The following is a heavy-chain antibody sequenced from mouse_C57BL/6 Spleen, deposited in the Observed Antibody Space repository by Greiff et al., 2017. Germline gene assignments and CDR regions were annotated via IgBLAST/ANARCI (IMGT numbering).Heavy chain of an antibody. CDR3: ARGARRGAWFAY. D-gene: IGHD3-1*01. CDR1: GFTFSDYG. CDR2: ISSGSSTI. V-gene: IGHV5-17*01. Sequence: EVQLVESGGGLVKPGGSLKLSCAASGFTFSDYGMHWVRQAPEKGLEWVAYISSGSSTIYYADTVKGRFTISRDNAKNTLFLQMTSLRSEDTAMYYCARGARRGAWFAYWGQGTLVTVSA. J-gene: IGHJ3*01.